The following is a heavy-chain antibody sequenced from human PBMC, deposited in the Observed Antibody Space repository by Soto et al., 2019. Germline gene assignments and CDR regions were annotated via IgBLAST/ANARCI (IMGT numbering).Heavy chain of an antibody. V-gene: IGHV4-61*01. J-gene: IGHJ5*02. Sequence: SETLSLTCTVSGGSVSSGSYYWSWIRQPPGKGLEWIGYIYYSGSTNYNPPLKSRVTISVDTSKNQFSLKLSSVTAADTAVYYCARTGVPGVHSSGWYEGYPFPSARDPFDPWGQGTLVTVSS. CDR3: ARTGVPGVHSSGWYEGYPFPSARDPFDP. CDR1: GGSVSSGSYY. CDR2: IYYSGST. D-gene: IGHD6-19*01.